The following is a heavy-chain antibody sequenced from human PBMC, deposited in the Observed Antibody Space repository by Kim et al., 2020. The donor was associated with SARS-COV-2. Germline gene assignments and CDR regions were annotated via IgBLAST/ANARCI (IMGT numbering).Heavy chain of an antibody. CDR3: ARGTYYYVLDAFDF. D-gene: IGHD3-10*02. V-gene: IGHV4-59*09. J-gene: IGHJ3*01. Sequence: NPSLKYRFTISLATSKNQFSLKLGSVIAGDTAVYYCARGTYYYVLDAFDFWGQGTMVTVSS.